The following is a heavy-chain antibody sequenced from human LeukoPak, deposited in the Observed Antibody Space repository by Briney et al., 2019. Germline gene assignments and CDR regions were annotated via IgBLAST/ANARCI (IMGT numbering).Heavy chain of an antibody. D-gene: IGHD1-26*01. CDR2: LKSKADGGTR. Sequence: KSGGSLRLSCAASGFTVTNAWMNWVRQAPGKGLEWVGLLKSKADGGTRDYAAPVKGRFTISRDDSSNTFYLQMNSLKDEDTTVYYCVTELRGSFPTWGQGTLLTVSS. CDR3: VTELRGSFPT. CDR1: GFTVTNAW. V-gene: IGHV3-15*01. J-gene: IGHJ1*01.